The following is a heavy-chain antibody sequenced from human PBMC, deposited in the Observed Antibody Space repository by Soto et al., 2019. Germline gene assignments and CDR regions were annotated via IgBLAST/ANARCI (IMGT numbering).Heavy chain of an antibody. CDR3: AKNTGYDLFLDY. CDR1: GFTFSNYA. J-gene: IGHJ4*02. CDR2: IRGDDLST. V-gene: IGHV3-23*01. Sequence: GGSLRLSCAASGFTFSNYAMTWVRQAPGKGLQWVSSIRGDDLSTYYADSVKGRFTISRDNSKSTLYLQMNSLRAEDTAVYYCAKNTGYDLFLDYWGQGTLVTVSS. D-gene: IGHD5-12*01.